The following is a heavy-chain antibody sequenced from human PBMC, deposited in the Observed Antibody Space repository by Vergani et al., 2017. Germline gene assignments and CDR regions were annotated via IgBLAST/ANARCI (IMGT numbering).Heavy chain of an antibody. J-gene: IGHJ4*02. CDR1: GGSFSGYY. V-gene: IGHV4-34*01. Sequence: QVQLQQWGAGLLKPSETLSLTCAVYGGSFSGYYWSWIRQPPGKGLEWIGEINHSGSTNYNPSLKSRVTISVDTSKNQFSLKLSSVSAADTDVYYCARGQLRDPNKLSGTVFDYWGQGTLVTVSS. D-gene: IGHD6-13*01. CDR2: INHSGST. CDR3: ARGQLRDPNKLSGTVFDY.